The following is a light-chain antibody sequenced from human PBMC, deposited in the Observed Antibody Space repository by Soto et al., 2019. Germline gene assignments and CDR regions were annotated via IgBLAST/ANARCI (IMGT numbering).Light chain of an antibody. CDR3: QQYSKLPLT. J-gene: IGKJ4*01. Sequence: EIAMTKSPDTLSLSTGDRATLSCRASQGVRSDLAWYHQKAGQAPRLLIYGASTRAAEAPARFSGSGSETEFTLTISSLQSEDFAVYYCQQYSKLPLTFGRGTKVDI. CDR1: QGVRSD. V-gene: IGKV3-15*01. CDR2: GAS.